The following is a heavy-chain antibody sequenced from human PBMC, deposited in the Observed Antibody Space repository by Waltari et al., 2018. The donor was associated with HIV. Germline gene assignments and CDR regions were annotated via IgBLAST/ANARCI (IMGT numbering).Heavy chain of an antibody. CDR1: GGSISSSSYS. D-gene: IGHD3-22*01. CDR2: IYYSGSS. V-gene: IGHV4-39*07. J-gene: IGHJ4*02. CDR3: ARRQYYYDSSGYYPFDY. Sequence: QLQLQESGPGLVKPSETLSLTCTVSGGSISSSSYSWGWIRQPPGKGLEWIGSIYYSGSSYYNPSLKSRVTISVDTSKNQFSLKLSSVTAADTAVYYCARRQYYYDSSGYYPFDYWGQGTLVTVSS.